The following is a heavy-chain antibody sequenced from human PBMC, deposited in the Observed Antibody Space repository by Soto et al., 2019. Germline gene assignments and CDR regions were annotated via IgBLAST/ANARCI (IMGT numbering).Heavy chain of an antibody. CDR1: GFTFSSYA. V-gene: IGHV3-30*18. CDR2: ISYDGSDK. Sequence: QVQLVESGGGVVQPGRSLRLSCAASGFTFSSYAMHWVRQAPGKGLEWVAVISYDGSDKYYADSVKGRFTISRDNSKNTLNLQMNSLRADDTDVYYCAKALGEFDYWGQGTLITVSS. D-gene: IGHD3-16*01. J-gene: IGHJ4*02. CDR3: AKALGEFDY.